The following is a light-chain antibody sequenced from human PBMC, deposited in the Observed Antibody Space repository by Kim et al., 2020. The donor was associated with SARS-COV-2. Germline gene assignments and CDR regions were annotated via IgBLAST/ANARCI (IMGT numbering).Light chain of an antibody. V-gene: IGLV4-69*01. CDR1: SGHSSYA. J-gene: IGLJ2*01. CDR3: QTWGTGIVV. CDR2: LNSDGSH. Sequence: PVKLTCALSSGHSSYAIAWHQQQPEKGPRYLMKLNSDGSHSKGDGIPDRFSGSSSGAERYLTISSLQSEDEADYYCQTWGTGIVVFGGGTQLTVL.